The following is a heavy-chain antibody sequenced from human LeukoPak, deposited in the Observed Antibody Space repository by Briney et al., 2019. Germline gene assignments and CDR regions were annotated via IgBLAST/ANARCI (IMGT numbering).Heavy chain of an antibody. Sequence: LKPSETLSLTCAVYGRSFSGSHWKWIRQPPEKGLEWIGEINQRGSINYKPSLKSRVTMSVDTHKDQFSLKLSSVAAADTGVYYCVRGSDSDYGFKHCYFYLRGGGALVAVSS. CDR3: VRGSDSDYGFKHCYFYL. CDR2: INQRGSI. J-gene: IGHJ2*01. V-gene: IGHV4-34*01. CDR1: GRSFSGSH. D-gene: IGHD4-17*01.